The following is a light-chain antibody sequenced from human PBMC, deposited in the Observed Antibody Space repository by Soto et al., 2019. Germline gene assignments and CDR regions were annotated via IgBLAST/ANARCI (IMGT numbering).Light chain of an antibody. J-gene: IGKJ3*01. CDR3: QQVDASPFT. Sequence: DIQMTQSPSSVSASVGDRVTITCRASQGISNWLVWYQQKPGKAPKVLIYGASTLEGGVPSRFSGGGSGTDFTLTISSLQPEDFATYYCQQVDASPFTFGPGTKVDIK. CDR1: QGISNW. CDR2: GAS. V-gene: IGKV1-12*01.